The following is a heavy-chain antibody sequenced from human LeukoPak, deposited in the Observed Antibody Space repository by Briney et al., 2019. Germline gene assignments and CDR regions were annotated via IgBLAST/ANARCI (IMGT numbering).Heavy chain of an antibody. V-gene: IGHV4-59*01. J-gene: IGHJ4*02. CDR2: IYYSGST. D-gene: IGHD2-15*01. CDR3: AREGEVPHCSGGSCYDY. CDR1: GGSISSYY. Sequence: PSETLSLTCTVSGGSISSYYWSWIRQPPGKGPEWIGYIYYSGSTNYNPSLKSRVTISVDTSKNQFSLKLNSVTAADTAVYYCAREGEVPHCSGGSCYDYWGQGTLVTVSP.